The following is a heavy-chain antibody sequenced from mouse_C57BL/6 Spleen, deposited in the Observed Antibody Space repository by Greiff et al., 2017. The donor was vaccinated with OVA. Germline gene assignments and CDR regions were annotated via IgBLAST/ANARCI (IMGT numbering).Heavy chain of an antibody. CDR1: GYTFTSYW. D-gene: IGHD2-5*01. CDR2: IYPSDSET. Sequence: VQLQQPGAELVRPGSSVKLSCKASGYTFTSYWMDWVKQRPGQGLEWIGNIYPSDSETHYNQKFKDKATLTVDKSSSTAYMQLSSLTSEDSAVYYCARRYSNYGGGFDYWGQGTTLTVSS. V-gene: IGHV1-61*01. CDR3: ARRYSNYGGGFDY. J-gene: IGHJ2*01.